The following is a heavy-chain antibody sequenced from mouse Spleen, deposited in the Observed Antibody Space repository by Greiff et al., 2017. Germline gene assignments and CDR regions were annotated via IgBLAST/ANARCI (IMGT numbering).Heavy chain of an antibody. J-gene: IGHJ2*01. CDR3: ARHYGSRNFDY. V-gene: IGHV1-69*01. CDR1: GYTFTSYW. Sequence: QVQLQQSGAELVMPGASVKLSCKASGYTFTSYWMHWVKQRPGQGLEWIGEIDPSDSYTNYNQKFKGKATLTVDKSSSTAYMQLSSLTSEDSAVYYCARHYGSRNFDYWGQGTTLTVSS. D-gene: IGHD1-1*01. CDR2: IDPSDSYT.